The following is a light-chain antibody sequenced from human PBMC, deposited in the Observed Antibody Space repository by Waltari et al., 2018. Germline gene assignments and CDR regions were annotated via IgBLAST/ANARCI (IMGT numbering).Light chain of an antibody. CDR3: HQYYTTPRT. Sequence: DIVMTQSPDSLAVSLGEMATISCKSSQSVLSSPNNKNYLAWYQHKPGQPPRLLLYWASTRASGAPDRFTGSGSGTDFTLTISSLQAEDVAVYYCHQYYTTPRTFGQGTKVEIK. CDR2: WAS. V-gene: IGKV4-1*01. CDR1: QSVLSSPNNKNY. J-gene: IGKJ1*01.